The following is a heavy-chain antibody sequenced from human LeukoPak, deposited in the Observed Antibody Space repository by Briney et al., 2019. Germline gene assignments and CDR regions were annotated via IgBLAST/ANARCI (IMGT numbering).Heavy chain of an antibody. CDR1: GGSFSGYY. CDR2: INHSGST. D-gene: IGHD3-22*01. V-gene: IGHV4-34*01. CDR3: ARGDSITMIVVVIDGDAFDI. J-gene: IGHJ3*02. Sequence: SETLSLTCAVYGGSFSGYYWSWIRQPPGKGLEWIGEINHSGSTNYNPSLKSRVTISVDTSKNQFSLKLSSVTAADTAVYYCARGDSITMIVVVIDGDAFDIWGQGTMVTVSS.